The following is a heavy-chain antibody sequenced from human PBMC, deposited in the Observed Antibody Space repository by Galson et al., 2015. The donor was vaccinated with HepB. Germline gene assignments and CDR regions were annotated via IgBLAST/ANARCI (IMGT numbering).Heavy chain of an antibody. CDR3: ARADSGYSYGIFDY. V-gene: IGHV6-1*01. D-gene: IGHD5-18*01. CDR1: GDSVSSNSAA. CDR2: TYYRSKWYN. Sequence: CAISGDSVSSNSAAWNWIRQSPSRGLEWLGRTYYRSKWYNDYAVSVKSRITINPDTSKNQFPLQLNSVTPEDTAVYYCARADSGYSYGIFDYWGQGTLVTVSS. J-gene: IGHJ4*02.